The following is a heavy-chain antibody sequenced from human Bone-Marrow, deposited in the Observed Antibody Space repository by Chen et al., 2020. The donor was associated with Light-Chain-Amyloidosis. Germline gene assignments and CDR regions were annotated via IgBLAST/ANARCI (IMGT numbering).Heavy chain of an antibody. CDR3: AKQMIQGPAFYYNYMDV. D-gene: IGHD3-16*01. CDR1: GFIIRNNA. J-gene: IGHJ6*03. V-gene: IGHV3-23*01. CDR2: LSGTGGST. Sequence: ELQLLDSGGGLVPPRGSMRLFCVASGFIIRNNAMRWVCQAPGKGLGWVVSLSGTGGSTYNAESVQGRFTISRDTSKNTLYLQMSSLRVEDTAVYYCAKQMIQGPAFYYNYMDVWGKGTTVTVSS.